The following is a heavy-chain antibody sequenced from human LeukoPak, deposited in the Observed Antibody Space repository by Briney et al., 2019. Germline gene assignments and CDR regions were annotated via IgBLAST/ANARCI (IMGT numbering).Heavy chain of an antibody. CDR3: ARLVGYCSGGSCYLFDY. Sequence: GESLKISCKGSGYSFTSYWNGWMRLMPGKRLAWLVIIYPAHSHTSYSPSFQGQVTISADKSISTAYLQWSSLKASDTAMYYCARLVGYCSGGSCYLFDYWGQGTLVTVSS. D-gene: IGHD2-15*01. CDR2: IYPAHSHT. V-gene: IGHV5-51*01. J-gene: IGHJ4*02. CDR1: GYSFTSYW.